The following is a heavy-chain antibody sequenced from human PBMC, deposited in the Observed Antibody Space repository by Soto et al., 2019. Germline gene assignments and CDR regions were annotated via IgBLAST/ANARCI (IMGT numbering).Heavy chain of an antibody. Sequence: PSQTLSLTCAISGDSVSSNSAAWNWIRQSPSRGLEWLGRTYYRSKWYNDYAVSVKSRITINPDTSKNQFSLQLNSVTPEDTVVYYCARGIAARQGRYYYYYGMDVWGQGTTVTVSS. CDR2: TYYRSKWYN. J-gene: IGHJ6*02. CDR1: GDSVSSNSAA. CDR3: ARGIAARQGRYYYYYGMDV. D-gene: IGHD6-6*01. V-gene: IGHV6-1*01.